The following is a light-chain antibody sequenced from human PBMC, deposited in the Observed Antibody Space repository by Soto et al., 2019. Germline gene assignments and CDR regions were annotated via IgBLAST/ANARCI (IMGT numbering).Light chain of an antibody. CDR3: CSYVGSSTSYV. V-gene: IGLV2-23*02. CDR1: SGDVGNYNL. J-gene: IGLJ1*01. Sequence: QSALTQPASVSWSPGQSITISCTGTSGDVGNYNLVSWYQQHPGKAPKLMIYEVNKWPSGVSNRFSGSKSGNTASLTISGLQAEDEADYYCCSYVGSSTSYVFGTGTKLTVL. CDR2: EVN.